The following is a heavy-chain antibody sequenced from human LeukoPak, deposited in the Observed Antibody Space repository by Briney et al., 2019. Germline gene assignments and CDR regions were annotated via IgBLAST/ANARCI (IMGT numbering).Heavy chain of an antibody. Sequence: GGSLRLSCAASGFTFSNYNMNWVRQAPGKGPEWVSYISASGNGINYADSVKGRFTTSRDNARNSLYLQMNSLRDEDTAVYFCARQYYDILTGYTAYFDPWGRGTLVTVSS. V-gene: IGHV3-48*02. D-gene: IGHD3-9*01. CDR2: ISASGNGI. CDR1: GFTFSNYN. J-gene: IGHJ5*02. CDR3: ARQYYDILTGYTAYFDP.